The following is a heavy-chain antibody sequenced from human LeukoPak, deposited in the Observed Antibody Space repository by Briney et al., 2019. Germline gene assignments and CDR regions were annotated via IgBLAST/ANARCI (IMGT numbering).Heavy chain of an antibody. CDR3: ARDMSSDWDYYYYGMDV. V-gene: IGHV3-30-3*01. J-gene: IGHJ6*02. CDR1: GFTLSSFT. D-gene: IGHD6-19*01. CDR2: ISHDGSTK. Sequence: GGSLRLSCAASGFTLSSFTMHWVRQAPGKGLEWVAIISHDGSTKYYADSVKGRFTISRDKSKHTLYLQMNSLRAEDTAVYHCARDMSSDWDYYYYGMDVWGQGTTVTVSS.